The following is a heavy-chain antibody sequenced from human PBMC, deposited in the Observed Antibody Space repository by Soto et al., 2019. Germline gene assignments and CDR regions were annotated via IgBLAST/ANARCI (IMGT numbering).Heavy chain of an antibody. CDR2: IYYSGST. CDR1: GGSIGSYY. D-gene: IGHD6-19*01. V-gene: IGHV4-59*08. CDR3: ARLRCSGWPYYFDF. Sequence: PSETLSLTCTVSGGSIGSYYWSWIRQPPGKGLEWIGYIYYSGSTNYNPSLKSRVTISVDTSKNQFSLKLSSVTAADTAVYYCARLRCSGWPYYFDFWGQGTLVTVSS. J-gene: IGHJ4*02.